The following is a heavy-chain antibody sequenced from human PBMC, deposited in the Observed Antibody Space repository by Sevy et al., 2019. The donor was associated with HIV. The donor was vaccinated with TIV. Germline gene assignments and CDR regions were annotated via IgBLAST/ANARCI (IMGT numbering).Heavy chain of an antibody. J-gene: IGHJ3*02. V-gene: IGHV3-23*01. CDR3: AKDQVPAAMLSAFDI. CDR2: ISGSGGST. D-gene: IGHD2-2*01. Sequence: GESLKISCAASGFTFSSYAMSWVRQAPGKGLEWVSAISGSGGSTYYADSVKGRFTISRDNSKNTLYLQMNSLRAEDTAVYYCAKDQVPAAMLSAFDIWGQGTMVTVSS. CDR1: GFTFSSYA.